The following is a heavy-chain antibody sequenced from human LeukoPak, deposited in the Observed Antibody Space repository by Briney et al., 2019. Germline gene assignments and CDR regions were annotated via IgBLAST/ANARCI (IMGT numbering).Heavy chain of an antibody. D-gene: IGHD5-12*01. CDR3: ARDNGSRSGGGYGY. CDR2: ISSSSSTI. V-gene: IGHV3-48*04. CDR1: GFTFSSYS. Sequence: GGSLRLSCAASGFTFSSYSMNWVRQAPGKGLEWVSYISSSSSTIYYADSVKGRFTISRDNARNSLYLQMNSLRAEDTAVYYCARDNGSRSGGGYGYWGQGTLVTVSS. J-gene: IGHJ4*02.